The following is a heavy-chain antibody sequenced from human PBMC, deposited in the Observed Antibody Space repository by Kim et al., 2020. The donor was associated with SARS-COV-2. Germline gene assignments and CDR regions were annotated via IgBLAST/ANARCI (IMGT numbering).Heavy chain of an antibody. CDR1: GGTFSSYT. CDR3: ARDLTYGSGSPVYYGMDV. CDR2: IIPILGIA. V-gene: IGHV1-69*04. D-gene: IGHD3-10*01. Sequence: SVKVSCKASGGTFSSYTISWVRQAPGQGLEWMGRIIPILGIANYAQKFQGRVTITADKSTSTAYMELISLRSEDTAVYYCARDLTYGSGSPVYYGMDVWGQGTTVTVSS. J-gene: IGHJ6*02.